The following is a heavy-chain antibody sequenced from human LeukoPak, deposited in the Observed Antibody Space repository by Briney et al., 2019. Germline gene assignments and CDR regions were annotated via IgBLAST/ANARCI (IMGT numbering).Heavy chain of an antibody. Sequence: GGSLRLSCAASGFTFSSYSMNWVRQAPGKGLEWVSYISSSRGTIYYADSVKGRFTISRDNAKNSLYLQMNSLRAEDTAVYYCANLSPTGEVDYWGQGTLVTVSS. CDR1: GFTFSSYS. CDR2: ISSSRGTI. V-gene: IGHV3-48*01. CDR3: ANLSPTGEVDY. J-gene: IGHJ4*02.